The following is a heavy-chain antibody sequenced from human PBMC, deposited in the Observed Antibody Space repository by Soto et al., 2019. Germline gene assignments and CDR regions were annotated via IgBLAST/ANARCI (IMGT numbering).Heavy chain of an antibody. CDR3: ARGPADYYDNSANYFLDY. D-gene: IGHD3-22*01. Sequence: QVQLVQSGAEVKKPGASEKVSCKASGYTFITYGVSWVRQAPGQGPDWLGWISTYNGNTRYAERLQGRATMTTDTTTNTAYMELRNLRSDDTAVYYCARGPADYYDNSANYFLDYWGQGTLVTVSS. J-gene: IGHJ4*02. CDR1: GYTFITYG. V-gene: IGHV1-18*01. CDR2: ISTYNGNT.